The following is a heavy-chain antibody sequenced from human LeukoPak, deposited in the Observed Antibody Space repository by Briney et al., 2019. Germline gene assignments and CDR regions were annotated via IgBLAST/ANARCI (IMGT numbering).Heavy chain of an antibody. CDR3: ARGNSGGAFGDFYYFMDV. D-gene: IGHD1-1*01. V-gene: IGHV4-34*01. CDR2: VNHRGSA. Sequence: SETLSLTCAVSGRSLSGYYWSWIRQSPGKGREWIGEVNHRGSAHYNPSLKSRVTISLDTSKNQFSLTMNFVTAADTSMYFCARGNSGGAFGDFYYFMDVWGKGTTVSVSS. J-gene: IGHJ6*03. CDR1: GRSLSGYY.